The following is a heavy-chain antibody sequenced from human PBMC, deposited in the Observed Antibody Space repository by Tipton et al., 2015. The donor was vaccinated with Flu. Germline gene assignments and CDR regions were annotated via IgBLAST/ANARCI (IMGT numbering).Heavy chain of an antibody. D-gene: IGHD6-19*01. Sequence: VQLVQSGAEVKKPGESLKISCKLSGQTFSDFWIGWVRQMPGKGLEWMGFIYPGDSDTRYSPSFQGQVTISADKSISTTYLQWSSLKASDTAMYYCARQSAVAGSFDYWGQGALVTVSS. CDR3: ARQSAVAGSFDY. V-gene: IGHV5-51*01. CDR1: GQTFSDFW. CDR2: IYPGDSDT. J-gene: IGHJ4*02.